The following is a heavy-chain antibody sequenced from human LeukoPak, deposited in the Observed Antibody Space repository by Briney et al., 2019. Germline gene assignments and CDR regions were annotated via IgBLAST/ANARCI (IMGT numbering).Heavy chain of an antibody. CDR1: GGSITSSRPY. CDR2: IYYTGST. D-gene: IGHD4-23*01. J-gene: IGHJ4*02. Sequence: SETLSLTCTVSGGSITSSRPYWGWIRQPPGKGLEWIGSIYYTGSTYDNPSLKGRVTMSVDTSKNQFSLKLSSVTAADTAVYYCARTEYGGHNPDYWGQGTLVTVSS. V-gene: IGHV4-39*01. CDR3: ARTEYGGHNPDY.